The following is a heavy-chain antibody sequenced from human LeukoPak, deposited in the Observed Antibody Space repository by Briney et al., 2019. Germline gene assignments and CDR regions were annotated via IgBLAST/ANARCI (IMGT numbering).Heavy chain of an antibody. D-gene: IGHD3-22*01. Sequence: SETLSLTCTVSGGSISSYYWSWIRQPPGKGLGWIGYIYYSGSTNYNPSLKSRVTISVDTSKNQFSLKLSSVTAADTAVYYCAMTYYYDSSGYPDAFDIWGQGTMVTVSS. V-gene: IGHV4-59*01. J-gene: IGHJ3*02. CDR1: GGSISSYY. CDR2: IYYSGST. CDR3: AMTYYYDSSGYPDAFDI.